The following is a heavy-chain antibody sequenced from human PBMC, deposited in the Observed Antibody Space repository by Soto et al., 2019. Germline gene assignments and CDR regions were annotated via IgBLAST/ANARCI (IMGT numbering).Heavy chain of an antibody. CDR2: IYYSGST. D-gene: IGHD3-9*01. CDR3: ARDRHDILTGHRDAFDI. CDR1: GGSISSGGYY. J-gene: IGHJ3*02. V-gene: IGHV4-31*03. Sequence: QVQLQESGPGLVKPSQTLSLTCTVSGGSISSGGYYWSWIRQHPGKGLEWIGYIYYSGSTYYNPSLKSRVTISVDTSKNQFSLKLSSVTAADTAVYCCARDRHDILTGHRDAFDIWGQGTMVTVSS.